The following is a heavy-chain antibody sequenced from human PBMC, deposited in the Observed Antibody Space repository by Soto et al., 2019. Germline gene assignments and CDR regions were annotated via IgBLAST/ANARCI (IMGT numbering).Heavy chain of an antibody. V-gene: IGHV4-59*01. CDR3: ARGLNPDFDY. D-gene: IGHD2-8*01. CDR2: IYYSGST. CDR1: GGSMSSYE. J-gene: IGHJ4*02. Sequence: SETLSLTCTVCGGSMSSYEWGWIRQPPGKGLEWIGYIYYSGSTNYNPSLKSRVTISVDTSKNQFSLKLSSVTAADTAVYYCARGLNPDFDYWGQGTLVTVSS.